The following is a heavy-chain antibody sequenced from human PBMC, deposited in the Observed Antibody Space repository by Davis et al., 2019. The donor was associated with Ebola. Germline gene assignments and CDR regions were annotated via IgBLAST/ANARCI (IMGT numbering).Heavy chain of an antibody. CDR3: VGSQHLVSFDF. Sequence: GESLKISCQGSGYKFTNYWIGWVRQMPGKGLEWMGIIHPGDSDTRYSPSFEAQVTILADKSISTAYLHLGSLKASDIAIYYCVGSQHLVSFDFWGQGTLVTVSS. D-gene: IGHD3-10*01. CDR2: IHPGDSDT. V-gene: IGHV5-51*01. J-gene: IGHJ4*02. CDR1: GYKFTNYW.